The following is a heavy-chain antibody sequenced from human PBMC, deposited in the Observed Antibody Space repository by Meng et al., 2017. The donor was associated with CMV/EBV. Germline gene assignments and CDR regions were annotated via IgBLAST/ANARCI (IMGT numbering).Heavy chain of an antibody. J-gene: IGHJ4*02. CDR3: ARGGIAAAGPFDY. Sequence: VQLAPWGPGLLKPLETLSLTVAVDGGAVSGYYWSWIRQPPGKGLEWIGEINHSGSTNYNPSLKSRVTISVDTSKNQFSLKLSSVTAADTAVYYCARGGIAAAGPFDYWGQGTLVTVSS. CDR1: GGAVSGYY. V-gene: IGHV4-34*01. CDR2: INHSGST. D-gene: IGHD6-13*01.